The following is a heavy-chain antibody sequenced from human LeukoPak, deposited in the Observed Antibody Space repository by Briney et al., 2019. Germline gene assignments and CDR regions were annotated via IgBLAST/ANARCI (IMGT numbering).Heavy chain of an antibody. D-gene: IGHD4-11*01. V-gene: IGHV3-73*01. J-gene: IGHJ4*02. Sequence: PGGSLRLSCAASGFTFSASAMHWVRQAPGRRLEWIGRIRGEANSFATTYAAAVKGRFTISRDDSKNTAYLQMNTLKAEDTAVYYCVRHGYYSRSGNFIDDWGQGTRVIVS. CDR2: IRGEANSFAT. CDR1: GFTFSASA. CDR3: VRHGYYSRSGNFIDD.